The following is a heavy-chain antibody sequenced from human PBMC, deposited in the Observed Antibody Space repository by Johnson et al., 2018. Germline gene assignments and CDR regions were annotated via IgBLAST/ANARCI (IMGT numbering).Heavy chain of an antibody. J-gene: IGHJ6*02. D-gene: IGHD3-9*01. CDR3: ASDILTGFYYGMDV. Sequence: VQLVESGGGLVQPGGSLRLSCAASGFTFNTYAMSWVRQAPGTGLEWVSAISGSGGSTYYADPVKGRFTISRDNAKNTLYLQMNSLRAEDTAVYYCASDILTGFYYGMDVWGQGTTVTVSS. V-gene: IGHV3-23*04. CDR1: GFTFNTYA. CDR2: ISGSGGST.